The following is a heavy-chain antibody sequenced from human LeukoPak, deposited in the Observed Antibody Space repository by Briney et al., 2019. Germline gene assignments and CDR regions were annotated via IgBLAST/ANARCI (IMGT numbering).Heavy chain of an antibody. D-gene: IGHD5-18*01. Sequence: SETLPLTCTVSGGSISSYYWSWIRQPPGKGLEYIGYIYYSGSTNYNPSLKSRVTISVDASKNQFSLKLSSVTAADTAVYYCARTEESGYSYGYFGYYYYMDVWGKGTTVTVSS. CDR1: GGSISSYY. CDR3: ARTEESGYSYGYFGYYYYMDV. CDR2: IYYSGST. J-gene: IGHJ6*03. V-gene: IGHV4-59*01.